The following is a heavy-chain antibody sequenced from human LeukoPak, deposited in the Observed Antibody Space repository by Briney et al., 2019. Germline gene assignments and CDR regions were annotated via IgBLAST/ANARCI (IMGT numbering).Heavy chain of an antibody. CDR2: INPNSGNT. V-gene: IGHV1-8*01. Sequence: ASVRVSCKASGYTFTSYDINWVRQAPGQGLEWMGWINPNSGNTDYAQTFQGRVTMTRNTSISTAYMELGSLRSDDTAVYYCARGTGSVAAAGTSYYYYYYMDVWGKGTTVTVSS. CDR1: GYTFTSYD. J-gene: IGHJ6*03. D-gene: IGHD6-13*01. CDR3: ARGTGSVAAAGTSYYYYYYMDV.